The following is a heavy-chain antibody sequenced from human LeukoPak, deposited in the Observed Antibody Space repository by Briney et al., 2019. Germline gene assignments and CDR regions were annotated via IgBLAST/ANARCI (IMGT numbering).Heavy chain of an antibody. CDR2: IYYSGST. CDR1: GGSISSSSYY. CDR3: ARLDGGLYYYYYYYMDV. D-gene: IGHD4-23*01. Sequence: PSETLSLTCTVSGGSISSSSYYWGWIRQPPGKGLEWIGSIYYSGSTYYNPSLKSRVTISVDTSKNQFSLKLSSVTAADTAVYYCARLDGGLYYYYYYYMDVWGKGTTVTISS. V-gene: IGHV4-39*01. J-gene: IGHJ6*03.